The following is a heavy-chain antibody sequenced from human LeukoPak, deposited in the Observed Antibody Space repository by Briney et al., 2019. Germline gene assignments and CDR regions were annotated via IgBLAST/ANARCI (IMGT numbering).Heavy chain of an antibody. CDR3: ARGLAVAGTFWFDP. J-gene: IGHJ5*02. D-gene: IGHD6-19*01. V-gene: IGHV1-8*01. CDR2: MNPNSGNT. CDR1: GYTFTSYD. Sequence: ASVKVSCKASGYTFTSYDINWVRQATGQGLEWMGWMNPNSGNTGYAQKFQGRVTMTRNTSISTAYMELSSLRSEDTAVYYCARGLAVAGTFWFDPWGQGTLVTVSS.